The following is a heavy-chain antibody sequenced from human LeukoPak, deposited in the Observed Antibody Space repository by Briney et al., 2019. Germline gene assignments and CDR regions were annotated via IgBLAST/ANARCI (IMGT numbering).Heavy chain of an antibody. Sequence: PSETLSLTCTVSGGSMSRYYWTWIRQPPGKGLEWMGFIYYSGSTKYNPSLKSRVTISVDTSKNQFSLNLNSVTAADTAVYYCARPLCGGDCWDAFDIWGQGTMVTVSS. CDR2: IYYSGST. CDR3: ARPLCGGDCWDAFDI. V-gene: IGHV4-59*01. J-gene: IGHJ3*02. CDR1: GGSMSRYY. D-gene: IGHD2-21*02.